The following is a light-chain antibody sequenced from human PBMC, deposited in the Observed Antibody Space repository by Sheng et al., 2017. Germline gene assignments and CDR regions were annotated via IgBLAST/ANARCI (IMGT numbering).Light chain of an antibody. Sequence: IVLTQFPGTLSLSPGERATLSCRASHTIDSRLLVWYQQRPGQAPRLLIYGASSRATGIPDRFSGSGSGTDFTLTISRLEPEDFAVYYCQQRSNWLITFGQGTRLEIK. V-gene: IGKV3D-20*02. CDR1: HTIDSRL. J-gene: IGKJ5*01. CDR3: QQRSNWLIT. CDR2: GAS.